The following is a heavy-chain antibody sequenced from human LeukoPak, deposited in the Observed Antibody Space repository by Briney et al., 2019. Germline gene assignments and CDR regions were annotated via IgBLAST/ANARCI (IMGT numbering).Heavy chain of an antibody. CDR2: SRNSANSHTT. CDR1: GFSLSDQF. Sequence: PGGSLRLSCAASGFSLSDQFMDWVRQAPGKGLEWIGRSRNSANSHTTEYAASVKGRFTISRDDSRNLMYLQMNSLKIEDTAVYFCTRDGGNSGNTAFDIWGQGTEVTVSS. D-gene: IGHD3-16*01. CDR3: TRDGGNSGNTAFDI. V-gene: IGHV3-72*01. J-gene: IGHJ3*02.